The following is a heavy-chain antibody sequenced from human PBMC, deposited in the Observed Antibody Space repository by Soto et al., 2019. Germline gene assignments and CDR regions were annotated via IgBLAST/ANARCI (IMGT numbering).Heavy chain of an antibody. CDR1: GFTFSSYW. V-gene: IGHV3-7*01. CDR2: IKRDGSEI. Sequence: GGSLRLSCAASGFTFSSYWMNWVRRAPGKGLEWVANIKRDGSEIYYVDSVKGRFTISRDNAKNSLSLQMNSLRVEDTGVYYCVREIAGAGAYWGQGTLVTVSS. CDR3: VREIAGAGAY. D-gene: IGHD3-22*01. J-gene: IGHJ4*02.